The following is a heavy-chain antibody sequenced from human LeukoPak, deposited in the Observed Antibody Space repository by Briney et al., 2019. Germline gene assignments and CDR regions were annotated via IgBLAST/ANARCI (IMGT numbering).Heavy chain of an antibody. V-gene: IGHV3-23*01. CDR2: ISGSGGST. CDR3: TRPWNRWELLAHDDWYFDL. D-gene: IGHD1-26*01. Sequence: GGSLRLSCAASGFTFSSYWMSWVRQAPGKGLEWVSAISGSGGSTYYADSVKGRFTISRDNSKNTAYLQMNSLKTQDTAVYYCTRPWNRWELLAHDDWYFDLWGRGTLVTVSS. J-gene: IGHJ2*01. CDR1: GFTFSSYW.